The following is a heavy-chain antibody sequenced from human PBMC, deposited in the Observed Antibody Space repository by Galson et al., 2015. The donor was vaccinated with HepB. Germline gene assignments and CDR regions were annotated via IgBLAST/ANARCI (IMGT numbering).Heavy chain of an antibody. V-gene: IGHV3-30*18. CDR2: ISYDGSNK. CDR1: GFTFSSYG. Sequence: SLRLSCAASGFTFSSYGMHWVRQAPGKGLEWVAVISYDGSNKYYADSVKGRFTISRDNSKNTLYLQMNSLRAEDTAVYYCAKDGYSSGMGGTYYGMDAWGQGTTVTVSS. CDR3: AKDGYSSGMGGTYYGMDA. D-gene: IGHD6-19*01. J-gene: IGHJ6*02.